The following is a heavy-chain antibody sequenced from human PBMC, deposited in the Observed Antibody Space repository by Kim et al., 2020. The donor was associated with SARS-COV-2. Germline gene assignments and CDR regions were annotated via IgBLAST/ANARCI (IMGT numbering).Heavy chain of an antibody. D-gene: IGHD3-9*01. CDR3: AKDRTGYDQPFEF. J-gene: IGHJ4*02. Sequence: CPDTVKGPFTNSRANPKNTLYLQMNSLGAEDTAVYYCAKDRTGYDQPFEFWGQGTLVTVSS. V-gene: IGHV3-23*01.